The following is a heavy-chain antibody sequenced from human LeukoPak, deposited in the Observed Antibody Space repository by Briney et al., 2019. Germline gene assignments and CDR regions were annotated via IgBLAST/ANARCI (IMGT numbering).Heavy chain of an antibody. CDR3: ARHRTAVAGISYFQH. J-gene: IGHJ1*01. CDR1: GFTVSSNY. V-gene: IGHV3-53*01. D-gene: IGHD6-19*01. Sequence: GGSLRLSCAASGFTVSSNYMSWVRQAPGKGLEWVSVIYSGGSTYYADSVKGRFTLSRDNSKSTLYLQMNSLRAEDAAVYYCARHRTAVAGISYFQHWGQGTLVTVSS. CDR2: IYSGGST.